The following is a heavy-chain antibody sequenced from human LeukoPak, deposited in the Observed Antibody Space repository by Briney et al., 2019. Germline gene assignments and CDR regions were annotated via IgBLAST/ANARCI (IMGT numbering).Heavy chain of an antibody. D-gene: IGHD2-15*01. CDR1: GFTFSSYW. CDR2: IKQDGSEK. V-gene: IGHV3-7*01. CDR3: ARGTSGYCSGGSCLPFDY. Sequence: PGGSLRLSCAASGFTFSSYWMSWVRQAPGKGLEWVANIKQDGSEKYYVDSVKGRFTISRDNAKNSLYLQMNSLRAEDTAVYYCARGTSGYCSGGSCLPFDYWGQGTLVTVSS. J-gene: IGHJ4*02.